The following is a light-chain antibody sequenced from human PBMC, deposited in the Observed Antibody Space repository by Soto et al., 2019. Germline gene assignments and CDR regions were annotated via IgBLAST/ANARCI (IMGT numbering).Light chain of an antibody. CDR3: LSYTKFTTWV. CDR2: EVS. CDR1: SSDVGALNL. J-gene: IGLJ3*02. V-gene: IGLV2-14*01. Sequence: QSALTQPASVSGSPGQSITISCTGTSSDVGALNLVSWYQQHPGKAPQVMIYEVSNRPAGVSDRFSGSKSGNTASLTISGLQAEDEADYYCLSYTKFTTWVFGGGTKVTVL.